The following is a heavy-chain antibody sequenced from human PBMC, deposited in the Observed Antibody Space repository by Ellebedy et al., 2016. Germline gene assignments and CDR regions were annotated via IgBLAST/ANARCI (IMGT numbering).Heavy chain of an antibody. Sequence: SETLSLTCTVSGGSISSYYWSWIRQPPGKGLEWIGYMYYNGYSYYKPSLKSRVNISIDTSKKQISLKLRSVTAAETAVYYCARLGDGYGVDIWGQGTMVTVSS. D-gene: IGHD5-24*01. CDR3: ARLGDGYGVDI. CDR2: MYYNGYS. CDR1: GGSISSYY. V-gene: IGHV4-59*08. J-gene: IGHJ3*02.